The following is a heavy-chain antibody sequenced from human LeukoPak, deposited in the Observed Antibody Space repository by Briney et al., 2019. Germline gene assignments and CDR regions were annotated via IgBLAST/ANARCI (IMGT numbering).Heavy chain of an antibody. CDR3: ARMSANWFDP. Sequence: PGESLKISCKGSGYSSTSYWIGWVRQRPGKGLEWMGIIHAGDSNTRYSPPFQGQVTMSVDKSISTAYLQWSSVKASDTAMYYCARMSANWFDPWGQGTLVTVSS. CDR2: IHAGDSNT. V-gene: IGHV5-51*01. CDR1: GYSSTSYW. D-gene: IGHD6-25*01. J-gene: IGHJ5*02.